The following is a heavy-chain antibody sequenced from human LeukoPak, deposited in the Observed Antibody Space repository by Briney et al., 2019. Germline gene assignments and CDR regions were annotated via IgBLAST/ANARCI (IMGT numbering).Heavy chain of an antibody. V-gene: IGHV3-21*01. CDR2: ISSSSSYI. CDR1: GFTFSSYS. Sequence: GGSLRLSCAASGFTFSSYSMNWVRQAPGKGLEWVSSISSSSSYIYYADSVKGRFTISRDNAKNSLYLQMTSLRAEDTAVYYCARAPDSGSYSFDYWGQGTLVTVSS. D-gene: IGHD1-26*01. CDR3: ARAPDSGSYSFDY. J-gene: IGHJ4*02.